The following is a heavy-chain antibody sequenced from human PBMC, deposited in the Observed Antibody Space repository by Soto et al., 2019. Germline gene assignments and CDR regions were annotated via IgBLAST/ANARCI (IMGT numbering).Heavy chain of an antibody. CDR2: IIPIFGTA. CDR1: GGTFSSYA. V-gene: IGHV1-69*12. J-gene: IGHJ6*02. D-gene: IGHD2-15*01. Sequence: QVQLVQSGAEVKKPGSSVKVSCKASGGTFSSYAISWVRQAPGQGLEWMGGIIPIFGTANYAQKFQGRVTITADESTSTAYMELSRLRSEDTAVYYCGRDQEGRGGPVYGMDVWGQGTTVTVSS. CDR3: GRDQEGRGGPVYGMDV.